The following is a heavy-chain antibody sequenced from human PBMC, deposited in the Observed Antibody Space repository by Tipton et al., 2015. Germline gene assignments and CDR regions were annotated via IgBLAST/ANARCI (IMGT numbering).Heavy chain of an antibody. Sequence: SLRLSCAASGFTFSSYSMSWVRQAPGKGLEWVSGISDSGGRTFYADSLKGRFTISRDNSKNTLYLQMNSLRAEDTAVYYCAKGMSGSSPYNWFDPWGRGTLVTVSS. CDR3: AKGMSGSSPYNWFDP. D-gene: IGHD1-26*01. CDR2: ISDSGGRT. CDR1: GFTFSSYS. J-gene: IGHJ5*02. V-gene: IGHV3-23*01.